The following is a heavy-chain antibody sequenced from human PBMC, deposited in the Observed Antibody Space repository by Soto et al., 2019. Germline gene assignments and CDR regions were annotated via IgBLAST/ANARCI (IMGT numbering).Heavy chain of an antibody. CDR3: ARDYGDYIIDY. V-gene: IGHV4-59*01. CDR1: GGSISTYY. CDR2: IYYSGST. Sequence: PSETLSLTCTVSGGSISTYYWSWIRQPPGKGLEWIGYIYYSGSTNYNPSLKSRVTLSVDTSKKQFSLNLTSVTAADTAVYYCARDYGDYIIDYWGQGALVTVSS. D-gene: IGHD4-17*01. J-gene: IGHJ4*02.